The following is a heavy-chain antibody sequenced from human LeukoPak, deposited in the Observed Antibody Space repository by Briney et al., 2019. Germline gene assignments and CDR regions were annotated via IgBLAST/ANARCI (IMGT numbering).Heavy chain of an antibody. V-gene: IGHV1-69*04. D-gene: IGHD2-2*01. CDR3: ASPYCSSTSCQNYYHYGMDV. CDR1: GGTFSSYA. Sequence: SVKVSCKASGGTFSSYAISWVRQAPGQGLEWMGRIIPILGIANYAQKFQGRVTITADKSTSTAYMELSSLRSEDTAVYYCASPYCSSTSCQNYYHYGMDVWGQGTTVTVSS. CDR2: IIPILGIA. J-gene: IGHJ6*02.